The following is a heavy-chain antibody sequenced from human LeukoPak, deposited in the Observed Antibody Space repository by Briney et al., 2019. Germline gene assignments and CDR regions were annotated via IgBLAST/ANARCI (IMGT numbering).Heavy chain of an antibody. Sequence: GGSLRLSCAASGFTFSSYGMHWVRQAPGKGLEWVAVISYDGSNKYYADSVKGRFTISRDNSKNTLYLQMNSLRAEDTAVCYCARPYSGYVPDFGYWGQGTLVTVPS. D-gene: IGHD5-12*01. V-gene: IGHV3-30*19. J-gene: IGHJ4*02. CDR2: ISYDGSNK. CDR1: GFTFSSYG. CDR3: ARPYSGYVPDFGY.